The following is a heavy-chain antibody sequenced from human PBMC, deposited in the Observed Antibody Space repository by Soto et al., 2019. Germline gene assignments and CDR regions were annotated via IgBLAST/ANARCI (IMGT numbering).Heavy chain of an antibody. Sequence: SETLSLTCAVYGGSFSGYYWSWIRQPPGKGLEWIGEINHSGSTNYNPSLKSRVTISVDTSKNQFSLKLSSVTAADTAVYYCARHYRSHGYCSGGSCRPWYFDYWGQGTLVTVSS. J-gene: IGHJ4*02. D-gene: IGHD2-15*01. CDR1: GGSFSGYY. V-gene: IGHV4-34*01. CDR2: INHSGST. CDR3: ARHYRSHGYCSGGSCRPWYFDY.